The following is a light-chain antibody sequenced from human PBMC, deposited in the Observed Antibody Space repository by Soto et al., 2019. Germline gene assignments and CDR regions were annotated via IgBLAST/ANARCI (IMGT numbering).Light chain of an antibody. CDR2: GTS. Sequence: EIVLTQSPGILSLSPGDGATLSCRASQSVSSNYLAWYQQNPGQAPRLLIYGTSTRASGIPDRFSGSGSGTEFTLTITRLEPEDFAVYFCQQYGVSPATFGGGTKVDIK. CDR1: QSVSSNY. V-gene: IGKV3-20*01. J-gene: IGKJ4*01. CDR3: QQYGVSPAT.